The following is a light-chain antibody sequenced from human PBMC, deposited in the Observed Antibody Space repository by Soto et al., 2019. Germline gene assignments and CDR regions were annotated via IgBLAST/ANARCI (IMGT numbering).Light chain of an antibody. J-gene: IGLJ2*01. CDR1: SSDVGGYNY. Sequence: QSALTQPASVSGSPGQSITISCTGTSSDVGGYNYVSWYQQHPGKAPKLVIYDVSNRPSGVSNRFSGSRSGNTASLTISGPQAEEEAHYYCSAYTGSPTLVVFGGGTKLTV. V-gene: IGLV2-14*01. CDR3: SAYTGSPTLVV. CDR2: DVS.